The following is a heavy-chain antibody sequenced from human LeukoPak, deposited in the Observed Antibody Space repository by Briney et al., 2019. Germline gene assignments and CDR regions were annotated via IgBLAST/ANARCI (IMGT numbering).Heavy chain of an antibody. D-gene: IGHD3-3*01. V-gene: IGHV4-34*01. J-gene: IGHJ6*02. CDR1: GGSISSYY. CDR3: ARGPYYDFWSGFFSGTRYGMDV. CDR2: INHSGST. Sequence: SETLSLTCTVSGGSISSYYWSWIRQPPGKGLEWIGEINHSGSTNYNPSLKSRVTISVDTSKNQFSLKLSSVTAADTAVYYCARGPYYDFWSGFFSGTRYGMDVWGQGTTVTVSS.